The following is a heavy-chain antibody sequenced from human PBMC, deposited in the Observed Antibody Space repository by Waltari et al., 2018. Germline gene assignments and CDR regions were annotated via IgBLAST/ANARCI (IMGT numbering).Heavy chain of an antibody. D-gene: IGHD5-18*01. CDR2: ISSDGSST. CDR3: ARDGYSYGLGTFDI. V-gene: IGHV3-74*01. Sequence: EVQLVESGGGLVQPGGSLRLSCAASGFTFSYYWMHWVRQAPGKGLVWVSRISSDGSSTSYADSVKSRFTISRDNAKNTLYLQMNSLRAEDTAVYYCARDGYSYGLGTFDIWGQGTMVTVSS. J-gene: IGHJ3*02. CDR1: GFTFSYYW.